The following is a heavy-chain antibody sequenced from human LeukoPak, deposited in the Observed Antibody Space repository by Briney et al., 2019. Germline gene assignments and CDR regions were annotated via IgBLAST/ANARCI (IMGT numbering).Heavy chain of an antibody. Sequence: SVKVSCKASGGTFITYTINWVRQAPGQGLEWMGGIIPIFGTANYAQKFQGRVMVTTDDSTSTAFMELSSLRSEDTAVYYCATYMLRDNWNVHTFDPWGQGTLVTVSS. CDR3: ATYMLRDNWNVHTFDP. CDR2: IIPIFGTA. D-gene: IGHD1-1*01. J-gene: IGHJ5*02. V-gene: IGHV1-69*05. CDR1: GGTFITYT.